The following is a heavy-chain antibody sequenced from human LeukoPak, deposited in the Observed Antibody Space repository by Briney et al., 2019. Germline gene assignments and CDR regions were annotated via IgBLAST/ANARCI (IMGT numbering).Heavy chain of an antibody. V-gene: IGHV3-66*04. Sequence: LAGGSLRLSCAASGFTVSSNYMSWVRQAPGKGLEWVSVIYSGGSTYYADSVKGRFTISRDNSKNTLYLQMNSLRAEDTAVYYCARRYRQWAKPGAFDIWGQGTMVTVSS. J-gene: IGHJ3*02. CDR2: IYSGGST. CDR1: GFTVSSNY. CDR3: ARRYRQWAKPGAFDI. D-gene: IGHD6-19*01.